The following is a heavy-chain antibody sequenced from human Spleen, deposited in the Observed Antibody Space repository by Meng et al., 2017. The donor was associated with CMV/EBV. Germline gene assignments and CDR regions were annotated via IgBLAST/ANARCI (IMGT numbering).Heavy chain of an antibody. V-gene: IGHV1-18*01. J-gene: IGHJ5*02. D-gene: IGHD3-3*01. CDR3: ARDGSAIGYDFWSGYFHPNWFDP. CDR1: GYTFTSYG. Sequence: ASVKVSCKASGYTFTSYGISWVRQAPGQGLEWMGWISAYNGNTNYAQKLQGRVTMTTDTSTSTAYIELRSLRSDDTAVYYCARDGSAIGYDFWSGYFHPNWFDPWGQGTLVTVSS. CDR2: ISAYNGNT.